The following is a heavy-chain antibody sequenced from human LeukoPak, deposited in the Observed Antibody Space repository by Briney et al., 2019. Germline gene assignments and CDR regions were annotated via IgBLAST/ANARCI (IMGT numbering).Heavy chain of an antibody. CDR3: ALLYGSGDYMDV. V-gene: IGHV1-69*06. J-gene: IGHJ6*03. D-gene: IGHD3-10*01. CDR1: GGTFSSYA. Sequence: SVKVSCKASGGTFSSYAITWVRQAPGQGLQWMGGIIPMFGAVNYAQKFQGRVTITADKSTGTAYMELSSLRSEDTAVYYCALLYGSGDYMDVWGKGTTVTISS. CDR2: IIPMFGAV.